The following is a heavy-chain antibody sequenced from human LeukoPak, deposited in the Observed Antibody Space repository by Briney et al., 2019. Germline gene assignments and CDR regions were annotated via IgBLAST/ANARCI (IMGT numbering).Heavy chain of an antibody. CDR2: IYYSGST. CDR3: ARVDRISYGMDV. D-gene: IGHD1-14*01. CDR1: GGSISSYY. J-gene: IGHJ6*02. V-gene: IGHV4-59*01. Sequence: SETLSLTCTVSGGSISSYYWSWIRQPPGKGLEWIGYIYYSGSTNYNPSLKSRVTISVDTSKNQFSLKLSSVTAADTAVYYCARVDRISYGMDVWGQGTTVTGSS.